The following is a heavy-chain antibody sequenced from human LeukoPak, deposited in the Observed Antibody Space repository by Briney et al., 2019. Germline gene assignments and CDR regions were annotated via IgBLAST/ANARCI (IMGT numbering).Heavy chain of an antibody. D-gene: IGHD3-3*01. CDR2: ISAYSGNT. CDR3: ARDFDYDFWSGYYGEPKNWFDP. Sequence: ASVKVSCKASGYTFTSYGISWVRQAPGQGLEWMGWISAYSGNTNYAQKLQGRVTMTTDTSTSTAYMELRSLRSDDTAVYYCARDFDYDFWSGYYGEPKNWFDPWGQGTLVTVSS. CDR1: GYTFTSYG. J-gene: IGHJ5*02. V-gene: IGHV1-18*01.